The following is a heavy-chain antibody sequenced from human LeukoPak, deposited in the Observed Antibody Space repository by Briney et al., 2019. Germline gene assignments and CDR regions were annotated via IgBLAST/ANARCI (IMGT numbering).Heavy chain of an antibody. Sequence: GASVKVSCKASGYTFTCYYMHWVRQAPGQGLEWMGWINPNSGGTNYAQKLQGRVTMTRDTSISTAYMELSRLRSDDTAVYYWARGCRRWLQSSDYYFDYWGQGTLVTVSS. J-gene: IGHJ4*02. CDR1: GYTFTCYY. D-gene: IGHD5-24*01. CDR3: ARGCRRWLQSSDYYFDY. V-gene: IGHV1-2*02. CDR2: INPNSGGT.